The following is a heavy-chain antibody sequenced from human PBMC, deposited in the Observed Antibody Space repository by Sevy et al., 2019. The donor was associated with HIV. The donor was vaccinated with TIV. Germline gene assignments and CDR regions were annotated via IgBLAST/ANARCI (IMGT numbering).Heavy chain of an antibody. CDR3: AKGKDTAMDVDY. CDR1: EFTLSTYA. J-gene: IGHJ4*02. D-gene: IGHD5-18*01. V-gene: IGHV3-23*01. Sequence: GGSLRLSCAASEFTLSTYAMTWVRRAPGKGLEWVSIISGSDGGTYYADSVKGRFTISRDNPKNTLYIQMNSLRAEDTAVYYCAKGKDTAMDVDYWGQGTLVTVSS. CDR2: ISGSDGGT.